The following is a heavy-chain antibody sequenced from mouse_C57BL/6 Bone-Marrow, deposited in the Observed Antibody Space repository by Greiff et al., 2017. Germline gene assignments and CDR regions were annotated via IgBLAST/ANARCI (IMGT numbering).Heavy chain of an antibody. D-gene: IGHD2-1*01. Sequence: QVQLKQPGAELVRPGSSVKLSCKASGYTFTSYWMHWVKQRPIKGLEWIGNIDPSDSETNYNQKFKGKATLTVDKSSSTAYMQLSSLTSEDSAVYYCARGNYWWDYWGQGTSVTVSS. CDR2: IDPSDSET. J-gene: IGHJ4*01. CDR3: ARGNYWWDY. V-gene: IGHV1-52*01. CDR1: GYTFTSYW.